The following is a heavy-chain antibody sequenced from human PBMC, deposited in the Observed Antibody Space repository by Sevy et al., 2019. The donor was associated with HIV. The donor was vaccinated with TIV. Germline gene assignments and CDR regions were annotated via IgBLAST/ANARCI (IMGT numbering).Heavy chain of an antibody. CDR2: ISQDGSDK. Sequence: GGSLRLSCAASGFTFSRFAMHWLRQAPGKGLEWVAVISQDGSDKDDPDSLKGRFTISRDTAKNMVYLQMNSLRAEDTAVYYCAKDQLLVVEAGINITGYYYYAMDLWGQGTTVTVSS. V-gene: IGHV3-30*18. CDR1: GFTFSRFA. CDR3: AKDQLLVVEAGINITGYYYYAMDL. J-gene: IGHJ6*02. D-gene: IGHD2-21*01.